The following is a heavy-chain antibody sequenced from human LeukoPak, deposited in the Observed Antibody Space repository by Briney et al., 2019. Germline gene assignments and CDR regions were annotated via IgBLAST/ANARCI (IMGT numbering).Heavy chain of an antibody. Sequence: PGGSLRLSCTVSGFTFSDYYMSWVRQAPGKGPEWVSYISSSGSMLHYADSVEGRFTISRDNAKNSLYLQMSSLRVEDTAVYYCTRRPYSSSWYYFDCWGQGTLVTVSS. J-gene: IGHJ4*02. CDR2: ISSSGSML. CDR1: GFTFSDYY. CDR3: TRRPYSSSWYYFDC. V-gene: IGHV3-11*04. D-gene: IGHD6-13*01.